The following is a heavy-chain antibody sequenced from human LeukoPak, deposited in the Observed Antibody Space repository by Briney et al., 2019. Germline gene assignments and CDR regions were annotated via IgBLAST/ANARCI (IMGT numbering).Heavy chain of an antibody. Sequence: GGSRRLSCAASGFTFSSYAMHWVRQAPGKGLEYVSAISSNGGSTYYANSVKGRFTISRDNSKNTLYLQMGSLRAEDMAVYYCARDGRYYGSGSYGLFDYWGQGTLVTVSS. CDR3: ARDGRYYGSGSYGLFDY. J-gene: IGHJ4*02. D-gene: IGHD3-10*01. CDR2: ISSNGGST. V-gene: IGHV3-64*01. CDR1: GFTFSSYA.